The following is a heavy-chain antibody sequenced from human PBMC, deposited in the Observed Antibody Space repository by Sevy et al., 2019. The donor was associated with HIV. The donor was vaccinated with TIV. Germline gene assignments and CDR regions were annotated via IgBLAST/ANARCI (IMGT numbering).Heavy chain of an antibody. CDR3: TTELPGYSSSWYPPDDY. CDR1: GFTFSNAW. CDR2: IKSKTDGGTT. D-gene: IGHD6-13*01. J-gene: IGHJ4*02. V-gene: IGHV3-15*01. Sequence: GGYLRLSCAASGFTFSNAWMSWVRQAPGKGLEWVGRIKSKTDGGTTDYAAPVKGRFTISRDDSKNTLYLQMNSLKTEDTAVYYCTTELPGYSSSWYPPDDYWGQGTLVTVSS.